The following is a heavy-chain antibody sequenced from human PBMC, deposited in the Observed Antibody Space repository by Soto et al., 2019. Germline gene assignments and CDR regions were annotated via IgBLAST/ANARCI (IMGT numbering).Heavy chain of an antibody. CDR1: GYSFTSYG. J-gene: IGHJ6*02. Sequence: QVQLVQSAAEVKKPGASVKVSCKASGYSFTSYGISWVRRAPGQGLEWMGWISPYNGHTQFAQRFQGRVTKTAETSTKTAYMELRNLRSDDTAHYYCARDLTIVPATHPRLENYGMDVWGQGTTVIVSS. D-gene: IGHD2-2*01. CDR3: ARDLTIVPATHPRLENYGMDV. CDR2: ISPYNGHT. V-gene: IGHV1-18*01.